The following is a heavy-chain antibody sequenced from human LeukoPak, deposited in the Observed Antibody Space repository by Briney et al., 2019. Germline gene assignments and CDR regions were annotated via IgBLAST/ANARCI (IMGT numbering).Heavy chain of an antibody. CDR1: GFTFSSYA. J-gene: IGHJ4*02. Sequence: GGSLRLSCAASGFTFSSYAMHWVRQAPGKGLEWVAVISYDGSNKYYADSVKGRFTISRDNSKNTLYLQMNSLRAEDTAVYYCARDPPVGHSGVRGVIINPMFDYWGQGTLVTVSS. V-gene: IGHV3-30-3*01. D-gene: IGHD3-10*01. CDR2: ISYDGSNK. CDR3: ARDPPVGHSGVRGVIINPMFDY.